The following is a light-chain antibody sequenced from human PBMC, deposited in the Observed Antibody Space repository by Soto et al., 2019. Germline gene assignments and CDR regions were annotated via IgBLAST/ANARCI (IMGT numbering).Light chain of an antibody. V-gene: IGKV3-15*01. CDR3: QQYDGRPPST. CDR1: QSVDNN. J-gene: IGKJ5*01. Sequence: QSPVTPSTAPGESSILSCRASQSVDNNVAWYQQKPGQAPRLLIVGSFARATGIPARFSGSGSGSEFTLTISCLQSEYFAVYYCQQYDGRPPSTFGQGTRLEIK. CDR2: GSF.